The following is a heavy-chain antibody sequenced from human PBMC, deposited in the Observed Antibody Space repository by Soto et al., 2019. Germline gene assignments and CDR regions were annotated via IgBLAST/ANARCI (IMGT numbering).Heavy chain of an antibody. J-gene: IGHJ5*02. CDR1: GGSMSTYY. D-gene: IGHD3-10*01. CDR2: IYYNGNT. CDR3: VRDIGRFDP. Sequence: LSLTCTVSGGSMSTYYWSWIRQPPGKGLEWIGYIYYNGNTNYNPSLKSRVTMSVDTSKNQFSLKLSSVTAADTAVYYCVRDIGRFDPWGQGTLVTVSS. V-gene: IGHV4-59*01.